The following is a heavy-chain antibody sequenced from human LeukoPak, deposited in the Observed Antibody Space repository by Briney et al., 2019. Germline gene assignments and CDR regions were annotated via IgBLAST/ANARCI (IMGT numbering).Heavy chain of an antibody. CDR3: ARGDYGGDYFDY. CDR1: GFTFSDHY. J-gene: IGHJ4*02. V-gene: IGHV3-11*05. CDR2: ISSGSTYT. Sequence: GGSLRLSCEVSGFTFSDHYMSWIRQAPGKRLEWVSYISSGSTYTNYADSVEGRFTISRDNAKNSPYLQMNSLRAEDTAVYYCARGDYGGDYFDYWGQGTLVTVSS. D-gene: IGHD4-23*01.